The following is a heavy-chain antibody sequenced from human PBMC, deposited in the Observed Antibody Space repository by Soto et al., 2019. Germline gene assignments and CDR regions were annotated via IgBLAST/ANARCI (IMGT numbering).Heavy chain of an antibody. Sequence: QVQLQESGPGLVKPSQTLSLTCTVSGGSISSGGYYWSWIRQHPGKGLEWIGYIYYSGSTYYNPSLRSRVTISVDTAKNQFSLKLSSVTAADTAVYYCARGWSCTNGVCPHFDYWGQGTLVSVSS. CDR1: GGSISSGGYY. J-gene: IGHJ4*02. CDR3: ARGWSCTNGVCPHFDY. V-gene: IGHV4-31*03. CDR2: IYYSGST. D-gene: IGHD2-8*01.